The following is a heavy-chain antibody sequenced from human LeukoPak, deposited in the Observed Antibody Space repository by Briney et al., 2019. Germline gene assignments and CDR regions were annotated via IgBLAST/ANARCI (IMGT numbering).Heavy chain of an antibody. CDR3: ARAIRGCLVYYFDY. D-gene: IGHD6-19*01. CDR2: IWYDGSNK. J-gene: IGHJ4*02. CDR1: GFTFSSYG. Sequence: GGSLRLSCAASGFTFSSYGMHWVRQAPGKGLEWVAVIWYDGSNKYYADSVKGRFTISRDNSKNTLYLQMNSLRAEDTAVYYCARAIRGCLVYYFDYWGQGTLVTVSS. V-gene: IGHV3-33*01.